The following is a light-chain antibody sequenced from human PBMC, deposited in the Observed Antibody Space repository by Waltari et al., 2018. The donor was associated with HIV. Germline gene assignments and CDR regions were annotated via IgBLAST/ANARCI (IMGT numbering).Light chain of an antibody. CDR1: RPNIRAGYY. CDR3: QSYDSSLSGWV. J-gene: IGLJ3*02. V-gene: IGLV1-40*01. Sequence: QSVLTQPPSVTGAPGQRVTIPCTGSRPNIRAGYYLTCYQQLPGTAPKLLIYGNNNRPSGVPDRFSGSKSGTSASLAITGLQAEDEADYYCQSYDSSLSGWVFGGGTKLTVL. CDR2: GNN.